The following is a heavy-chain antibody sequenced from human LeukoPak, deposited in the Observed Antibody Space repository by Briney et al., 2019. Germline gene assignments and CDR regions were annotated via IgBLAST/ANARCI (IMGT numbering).Heavy chain of an antibody. CDR1: GFTFSGYG. D-gene: IGHD4-23*01. CDR2: IWYDGSNK. Sequence: GGSLRLSCAASGFTFSGYGMHWVRQAPGKGLEWVAVIWYDGSNKYYADSVKGRFTISRDNSKNTLYLQMNSLRAEDTAVYYCARAATVVTDNWFDPWGQGTLVTVSS. J-gene: IGHJ5*02. V-gene: IGHV3-33*01. CDR3: ARAATVVTDNWFDP.